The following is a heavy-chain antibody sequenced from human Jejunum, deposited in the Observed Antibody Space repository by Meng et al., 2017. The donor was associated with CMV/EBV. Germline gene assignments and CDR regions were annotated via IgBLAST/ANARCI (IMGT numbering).Heavy chain of an antibody. D-gene: IGHD5-12*01. J-gene: IGHJ5*01. CDR1: GFTITNSG. Sequence: GFTITNSGMHWGRQAPGKGLEWVAFIRYDESEKFYIDSVKGRFTISRDTSKNTVYLQMNSLKNEDTAVYYCAKGNGGFSGYGLDSWGQGSRVTVSS. V-gene: IGHV3-30*02. CDR2: IRYDESEK. CDR3: AKGNGGFSGYGLDS.